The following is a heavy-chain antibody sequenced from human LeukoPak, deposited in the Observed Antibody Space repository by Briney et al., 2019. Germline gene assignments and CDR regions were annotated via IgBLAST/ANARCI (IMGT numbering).Heavy chain of an antibody. CDR3: AKDRRLRLGEFLERKETNWFDP. V-gene: IGHV3-30*02. J-gene: IGHJ5*02. Sequence: GGSLRLSCAASGFTFSNYDIHWVRQAPAKGLEWVAFIRYDGTNKYYADSVKGRFTISRDNSKNTLFLQMNSLRAEDTAVYYCAKDRRLRLGEFLERKETNWFDPWGQGTLVTVSS. D-gene: IGHD3-16*01. CDR2: IRYDGTNK. CDR1: GFTFSNYD.